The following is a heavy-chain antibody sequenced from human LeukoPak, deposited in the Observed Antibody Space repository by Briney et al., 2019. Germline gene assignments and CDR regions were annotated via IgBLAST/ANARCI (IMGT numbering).Heavy chain of an antibody. Sequence: GASVKVSCKDSGSTLTEFSIHWVRQAPGKGLEWMGGFVPEDDETIYAQSFQGRVTMTEDTSTDTAYMELISLRSEDTAMYYCATIAPGDLFDSWGQGTLVTVSS. V-gene: IGHV1-24*01. J-gene: IGHJ4*02. D-gene: IGHD7-27*01. CDR2: FVPEDDET. CDR1: GSTLTEFS. CDR3: ATIAPGDLFDS.